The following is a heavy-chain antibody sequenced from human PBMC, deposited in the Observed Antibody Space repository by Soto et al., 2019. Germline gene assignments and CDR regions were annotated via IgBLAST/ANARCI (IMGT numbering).Heavy chain of an antibody. CDR3: ARSHDYGAFGSNY. V-gene: IGHV3-74*01. Sequence: PGGSLRLSCAASGFTFSAYWMHWVRQAPGKGLVWVSRINSDGSTTDYADSVKGRFTISRDNAKNTLYLQMNSLRAEDTAVYYSARSHDYGAFGSNYWGQGTLVTVSS. CDR2: INSDGSTT. J-gene: IGHJ4*02. D-gene: IGHD4-17*01. CDR1: GFTFSAYW.